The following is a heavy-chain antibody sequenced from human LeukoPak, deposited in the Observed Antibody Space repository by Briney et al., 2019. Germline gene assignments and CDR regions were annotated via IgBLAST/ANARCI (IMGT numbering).Heavy chain of an antibody. J-gene: IGHJ4*02. CDR1: GFTPSSYG. D-gene: IGHD4-17*01. CDR2: IRYDGSNK. Sequence: GGCLRLSRAASGFTPSSYGTHSVRQAPGKGLEWVAFIRYDGSNKHYADSVKGRFTISRDNSKNTLYLQMNSLRAEDTAVYYCAKAASYGVQPYYFDYWGQGTLVTVSS. V-gene: IGHV3-30*02. CDR3: AKAASYGVQPYYFDY.